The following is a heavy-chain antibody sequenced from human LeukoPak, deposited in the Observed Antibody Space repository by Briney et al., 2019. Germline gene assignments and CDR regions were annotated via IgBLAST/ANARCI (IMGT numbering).Heavy chain of an antibody. Sequence: GGSLRLSCTSSGFSFGDYYMTWVRQAPGKGLEWVGFIRTKAYDETTGYAASVKGRFIISRDDSKSIAYLQINSLKTEDTAVYYCARLQEESDAFDVWGQGTMVTVSS. CDR3: ARLQEESDAFDV. CDR2: IRTKAYDETT. V-gene: IGHV3-49*04. J-gene: IGHJ3*01. CDR1: GFSFGDYY.